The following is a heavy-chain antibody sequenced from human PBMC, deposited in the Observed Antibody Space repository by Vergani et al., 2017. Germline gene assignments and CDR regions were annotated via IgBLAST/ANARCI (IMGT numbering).Heavy chain of an antibody. CDR1: GFTFSSYA. V-gene: IGHV3-23*01. Sequence: EVQLLESGGGLVQPGGSLRLSCAASGFTFSSYAMSWVRQAPGKGLEWVSAISGSGGSTYYADSVKGRFTISRDNSTNTLYLPINSLRAEDTAVYYCAKVERITIFGVVTNYYYYMDVWGKGTTVTVSS. J-gene: IGHJ6*03. CDR3: AKVERITIFGVVTNYYYYMDV. CDR2: ISGSGGST. D-gene: IGHD3-3*01.